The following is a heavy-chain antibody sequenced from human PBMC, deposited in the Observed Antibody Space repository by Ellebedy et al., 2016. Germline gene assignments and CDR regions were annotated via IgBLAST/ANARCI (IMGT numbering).Heavy chain of an antibody. D-gene: IGHD4-17*01. CDR2: LYYSGYVNYAERT. J-gene: IGHJ4*02. CDR1: GVSITISRDY. V-gene: IGHV4-61*05. Sequence: SETLSLTXTVSGVSITISRDYWSWVRQPPGKGLEWIGYLYYSGYVNYAERTNFNPSLKSRVTISVDMSSNQLSLKIRSVTVTDTAFYYCGRGTSNGDVRLWGQGTLVSVSA. CDR3: GRGTSNGDVRL.